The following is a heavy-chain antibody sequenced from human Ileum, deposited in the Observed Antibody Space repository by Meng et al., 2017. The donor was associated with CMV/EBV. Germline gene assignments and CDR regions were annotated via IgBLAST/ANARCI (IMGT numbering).Heavy chain of an antibody. CDR1: GDTITSQD. V-gene: IGHV1-8*01. Sequence: ASVKVSCKASGDTITSQDVNWVRQDTGQGLEWMGWINRNSGRTGYAANFRDRVTMTWNNSINAAYMELSILRLEDTAVYYCRRGRIEDIWGQGTMVTVSS. CDR3: RRGRIEDI. CDR2: INRNSGRT. J-gene: IGHJ3*02. D-gene: IGHD2/OR15-2a*01.